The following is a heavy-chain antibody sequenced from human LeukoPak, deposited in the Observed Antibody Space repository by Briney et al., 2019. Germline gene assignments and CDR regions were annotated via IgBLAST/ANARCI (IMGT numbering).Heavy chain of an antibody. CDR3: ARDTTIFGVVGPEDY. V-gene: IGHV1-2*02. D-gene: IGHD3-3*01. CDR1: GYTFTGYY. CDR2: INPNSGDT. Sequence: ASVKVSCKASGYTFTGYYIHWVRQAPGQGLEWMGWINPNSGDTNYAQKFQGRVTMTRDTSISTAYMELSRLRSDDTAVYYCARDTTIFGVVGPEDYWGQGTLVTVSS. J-gene: IGHJ4*02.